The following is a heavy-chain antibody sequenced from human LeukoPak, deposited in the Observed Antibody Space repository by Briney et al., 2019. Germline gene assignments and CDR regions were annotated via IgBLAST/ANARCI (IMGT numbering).Heavy chain of an antibody. V-gene: IGHV4-39*01. D-gene: IGHD3-10*01. CDR3: ARLLRGERTSGSPGSQDY. Sequence: PSETLSLTCTVSGDSISSSRDFWGWIRQPPGKGLEWIGSIYYSGSTYYSTSLKSRVTISVDTSKSRFSLKLSSVTATDTAVYYCARLLRGERTSGSPGSQDYWGQGTLVTVSS. CDR2: IYYSGST. CDR1: GDSISSSRDF. J-gene: IGHJ4*02.